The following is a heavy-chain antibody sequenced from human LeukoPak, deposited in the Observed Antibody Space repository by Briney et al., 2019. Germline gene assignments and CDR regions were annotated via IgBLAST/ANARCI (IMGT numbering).Heavy chain of an antibody. CDR3: AAGSGWLWTL. Sequence: PGGSLRLSCVTSGIIFSDSWMTWVRQAPGKGLEWVANIKQDGSEICYVDSVKGRFTTSRDNAKNSLYLQMDRLRVEDTAVYYCAAGSGWLWTLWGQGTLVTVSS. J-gene: IGHJ1*01. V-gene: IGHV3-7*01. D-gene: IGHD6-19*01. CDR2: IKQDGSEI. CDR1: GIIFSDSW.